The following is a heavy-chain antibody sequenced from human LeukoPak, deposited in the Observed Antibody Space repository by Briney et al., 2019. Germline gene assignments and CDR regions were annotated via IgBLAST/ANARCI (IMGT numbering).Heavy chain of an antibody. J-gene: IGHJ4*02. Sequence: SETLSLTCTVSGGSISSNSHYWGWIRPTPGKALVSTGGIYYSGTTYANPSLESRDTISVDTSKNQFPLKLSSVTAADTAVYDCGSPLGYCSSTTCFGDYWGQGTLVTVSS. D-gene: IGHD2-2*01. CDR2: IYYSGTT. V-gene: IGHV4-39*01. CDR3: GSPLGYCSSTTCFGDY. CDR1: GGSISSNSHY.